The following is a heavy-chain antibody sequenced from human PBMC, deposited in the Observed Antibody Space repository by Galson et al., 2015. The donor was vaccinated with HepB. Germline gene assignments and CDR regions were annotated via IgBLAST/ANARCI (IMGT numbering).Heavy chain of an antibody. D-gene: IGHD6-6*01. CDR3: ARARYSSSPPDY. Sequence: SLRLSCAASGFTFSSYAFHWVRQAPGKGLQWVAIISYDGNHKFYSNSVKGRFTISRDNSKNTLYLQMNSLRTDDTAVYYCARARYSSSPPDYWGQGTLVTVSS. J-gene: IGHJ4*02. CDR1: GFTFSSYA. V-gene: IGHV3-30*04. CDR2: ISYDGNHK.